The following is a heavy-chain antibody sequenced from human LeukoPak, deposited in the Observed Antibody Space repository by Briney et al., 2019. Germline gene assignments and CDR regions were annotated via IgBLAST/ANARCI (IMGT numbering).Heavy chain of an antibody. J-gene: IGHJ4*02. V-gene: IGHV3-30*01. D-gene: IGHD4/OR15-4a*01. Sequence: PGGSLGLSCAASGFTFSSCAMHWVRQAPGKGLEWVAVISYDGSNKYYADSVKGRFTISRDNSKNTLYLQMNSLRAEDTAVYYCARGEYGYWGQGTLVTVSS. CDR1: GFTFSSCA. CDR3: ARGEYGY. CDR2: ISYDGSNK.